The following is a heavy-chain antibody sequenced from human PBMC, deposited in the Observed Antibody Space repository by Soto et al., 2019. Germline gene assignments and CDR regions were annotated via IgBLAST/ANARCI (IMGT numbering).Heavy chain of an antibody. Sequence: QVQLQESGPGLVKPSETLSLTCTVSGGSISTYYWSWIRQPPGKGLEWIGFIYYTGITNYNPSLKSRAALSVGTSKHHFSLKLSSVTAADTAVYYCARASSCAYDSCAFDPWGQGTLVTVSS. CDR1: GGSISTYY. D-gene: IGHD3-16*01. CDR3: ARASSCAYDSCAFDP. CDR2: IYYTGIT. V-gene: IGHV4-59*01. J-gene: IGHJ5*02.